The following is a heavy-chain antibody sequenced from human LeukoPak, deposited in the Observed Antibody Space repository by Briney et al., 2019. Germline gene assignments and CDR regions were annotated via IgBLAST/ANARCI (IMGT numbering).Heavy chain of an antibody. CDR3: AKVPWKYYYGMDV. CDR2: ISYDGSNK. V-gene: IGHV3-30*18. Sequence: GGSLRLSCAASGFTFSSYAMSWVRQAPGKGLEWVAVISYDGSNKYYADSVKGRFTISRDNSKNTLYLQMNSLRAEDTAVYYCAKVPWKYYYGMDVWGQGTTVTVSS. J-gene: IGHJ6*02. D-gene: IGHD1-1*01. CDR1: GFTFSSYA.